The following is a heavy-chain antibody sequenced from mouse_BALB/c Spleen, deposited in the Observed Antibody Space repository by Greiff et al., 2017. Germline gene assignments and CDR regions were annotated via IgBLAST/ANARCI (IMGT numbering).Heavy chain of an antibody. CDR3: ARNGAHYYGSSYYFDY. Sequence: EVHLVESGGGLVQPGGSRKLSCAASGFTFSSFGMHWVRQAPEKGLEWVAYISSGSSTIYYADTVKGRFTISRDNPKNTLFLQMTSLRSEDTAMYYCARNGAHYYGSSYYFDYWGQGTTLTVSS. J-gene: IGHJ2*01. CDR2: ISSGSSTI. D-gene: IGHD1-1*01. V-gene: IGHV5-17*02. CDR1: GFTFSSFG.